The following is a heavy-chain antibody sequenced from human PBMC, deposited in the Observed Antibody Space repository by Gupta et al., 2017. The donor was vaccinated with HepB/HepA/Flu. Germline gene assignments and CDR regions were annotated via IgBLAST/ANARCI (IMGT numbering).Heavy chain of an antibody. D-gene: IGHD6-13*01. CDR2: IYSGGST. CDR3: ARGGASSSYYYYYYMDV. Sequence: EVQLVESGGGLIQPGGSLRLSCAASGFTVSSNYMSWVPQAPGKGLEWVSVIYSGGSTYYADSVKGRFTISRDNSKNTLYLQMNSLRAEDTAVYYCARGGASSSYYYYYYMDVWGKGTTVTVSS. J-gene: IGHJ6*03. V-gene: IGHV3-53*01. CDR1: GFTVSSNY.